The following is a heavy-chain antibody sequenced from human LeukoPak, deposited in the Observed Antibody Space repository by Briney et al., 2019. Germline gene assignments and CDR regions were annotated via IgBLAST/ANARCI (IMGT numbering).Heavy chain of an antibody. CDR3: ARDDPNTAMAPSFDY. J-gene: IGHJ4*02. V-gene: IGHV7-4-1*02. CDR1: GYTFTSYA. Sequence: GASVKVSCKASGYTFTSYAMNWVRQAPGQGFEWMGWINTNTGNPTYAQGFTGRFVFSLDTSVSTAYLQISSLKAEDTAVYYCARDDPNTAMAPSFDYWGQGTLVTVSS. CDR2: INTNTGNP. D-gene: IGHD5-18*01.